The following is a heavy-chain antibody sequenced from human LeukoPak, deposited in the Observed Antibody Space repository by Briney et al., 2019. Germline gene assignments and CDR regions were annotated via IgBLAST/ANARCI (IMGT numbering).Heavy chain of an antibody. CDR3: AKGVGSSGWYLADY. CDR1: GFTFSSYA. Sequence: GGSLRLSCAASGFTFSSYAMHWVRQAPGKGLEWVAVISYDGSNKYYADSVKGRFTISRDNSKNTLYLQMNSLRAEDTAVYYCAKGVGSSGWYLADYWGQGTLVTVSS. CDR2: ISYDGSNK. V-gene: IGHV3-30-3*01. D-gene: IGHD6-19*01. J-gene: IGHJ4*02.